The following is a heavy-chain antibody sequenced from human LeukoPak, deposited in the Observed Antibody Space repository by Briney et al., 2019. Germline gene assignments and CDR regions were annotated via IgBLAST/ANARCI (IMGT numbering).Heavy chain of an antibody. CDR3: ARDLDSGNYYMGFDP. CDR1: GFTVSSNY. Sequence: GSLRLSCAASGFTVSSNYMSWVRQPPGKGLEWIGEINHSGSTNYNPSLKSRVTISVDTSKKQFSLKLSSVTAADTAVYYCARDLDSGNYYMGFDPWGQGTLVTVSS. D-gene: IGHD3-10*01. CDR2: INHSGST. J-gene: IGHJ5*02. V-gene: IGHV4-34*01.